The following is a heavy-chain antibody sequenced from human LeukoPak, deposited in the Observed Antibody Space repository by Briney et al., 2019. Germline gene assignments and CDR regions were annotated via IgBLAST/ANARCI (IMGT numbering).Heavy chain of an antibody. V-gene: IGHV4-34*01. CDR1: GGSFSGYY. Sequence: PSETLSLTCAVYGGSFSGYYWSWIRQPPGKGLEWIGGISHSGSTNYNPSLKSRVTISVDTSNNQFSLKLTSVTAADTAVYYCARKGRDYWGQGTLVTVSS. J-gene: IGHJ4*02. CDR2: ISHSGST. CDR3: ARKGRDY.